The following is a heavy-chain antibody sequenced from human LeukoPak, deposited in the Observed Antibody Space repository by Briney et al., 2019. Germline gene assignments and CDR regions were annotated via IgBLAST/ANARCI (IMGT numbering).Heavy chain of an antibody. Sequence: ASVKVSCKASGYTFTGYYMHWVRQAPGQGLEWMGRIIPILGIANYAQKFQGRVTITADKSTSTAYMELSSLRSEDTAVYYCARAHPHCGGDCYAFDYWGQGTLVTVSS. CDR2: IIPILGIA. V-gene: IGHV1-69*04. J-gene: IGHJ4*02. CDR1: GYTFTGYY. CDR3: ARAHPHCGGDCYAFDY. D-gene: IGHD2-21*02.